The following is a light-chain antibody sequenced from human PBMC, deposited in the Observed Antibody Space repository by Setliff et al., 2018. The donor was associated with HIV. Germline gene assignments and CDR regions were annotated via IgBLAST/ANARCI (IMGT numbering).Light chain of an antibody. CDR1: SSDVGSYNL. J-gene: IGLJ1*01. Sequence: LTQPASVSGSPGQSITISCTGTSSDVGSYNLVSWYQQHPGKAPKLIIYEVSSRPSGISSRFSGSKSGNTASLTISGLQAEDEADYYCGSCTTTSPWAFGTGTKVTVL. CDR2: EVS. CDR3: GSCTTTSPWA. V-gene: IGLV2-14*02.